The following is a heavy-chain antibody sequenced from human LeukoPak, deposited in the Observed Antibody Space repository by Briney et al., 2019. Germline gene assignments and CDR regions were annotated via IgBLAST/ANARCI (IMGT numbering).Heavy chain of an antibody. D-gene: IGHD5/OR15-5a*01. V-gene: IGHV1-2*02. Sequence: ASVKVSCKASGGTFSSYAITWVRQAPGQGLEWMGWINPNSGGTNYAQKFQGRVTMTRDTSISTAYMELSRLRSDDMAVYYCARCADSVFYYYYMDVWGKGTTVTVSS. CDR3: ARCADSVFYYYYMDV. CDR2: INPNSGGT. CDR1: GGTFSSYA. J-gene: IGHJ6*03.